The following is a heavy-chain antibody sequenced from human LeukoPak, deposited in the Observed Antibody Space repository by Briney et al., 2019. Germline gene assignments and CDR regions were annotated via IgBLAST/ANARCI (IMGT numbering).Heavy chain of an antibody. CDR3: ARSSPHGYDDTSGYFDS. D-gene: IGHD3-22*01. CDR1: GGTFSTYA. Sequence: SVKVSCKPSGGTFSTYAIHWVRQAPGQGLEWMGGIIPIFGTTNYAEKFQGRVTISTGESSSTAYMELSSLRSEDTAVYYCARSSPHGYDDTSGYFDSWGQGTLVPVSS. CDR2: IIPIFGTT. J-gene: IGHJ4*02. V-gene: IGHV1-69*05.